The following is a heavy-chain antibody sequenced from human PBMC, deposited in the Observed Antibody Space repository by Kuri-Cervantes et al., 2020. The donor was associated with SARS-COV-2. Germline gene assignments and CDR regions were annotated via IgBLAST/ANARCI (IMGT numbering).Heavy chain of an antibody. D-gene: IGHD3-22*01. Sequence: LSLTCAASGFTFSSYAMHWVCQAPGKGLEWVAVISYDGSNKYYADSVKGRFTISRDNSKNTLYLQMNSLRAEDTAVYYCARRGGYSESYYYYYYMDGWGKGTTVTVSS. CDR3: ARRGGYSESYYYYYYMDG. CDR1: GFTFSSYA. CDR2: ISYDGSNK. V-gene: IGHV3-30-3*01. J-gene: IGHJ6*03.